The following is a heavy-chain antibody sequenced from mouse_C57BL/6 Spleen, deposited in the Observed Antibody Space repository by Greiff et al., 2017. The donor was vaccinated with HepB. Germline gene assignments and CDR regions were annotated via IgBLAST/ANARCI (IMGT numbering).Heavy chain of an antibody. CDR2: IDPSDSYT. CDR3: GSSYAYYFDY. Sequence: VQLQQPGAELVKPGASVKLSCKASGYTFTSYWMQWVKQRPGQGLEWIGEIDPSDSYTNYNQKFKGKATLTVDTSSSTAYMQLSSLTSEDSAVYYCGSSYAYYFDYWGQGTTLTVSS. D-gene: IGHD1-1*01. V-gene: IGHV1-50*01. CDR1: GYTFTSYW. J-gene: IGHJ2*01.